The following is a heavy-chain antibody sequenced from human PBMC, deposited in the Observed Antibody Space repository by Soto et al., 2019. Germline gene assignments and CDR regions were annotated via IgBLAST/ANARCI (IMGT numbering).Heavy chain of an antibody. CDR3: ANLPLYGSGFDC. Sequence: VQLVESGGGVVQPGRSLRLSCAASGFTFSLYGVHWVRQAPGKGLEWVSGISWNGAATGYADSVKGRFTISRDNAKNSLYLQMSSLRTEDTAIYYCANLPLYGSGFDCWGQGTLVTVSS. CDR1: GFTFSLYG. V-gene: IGHV3-9*01. J-gene: IGHJ4*02. D-gene: IGHD3-10*01. CDR2: ISWNGAAT.